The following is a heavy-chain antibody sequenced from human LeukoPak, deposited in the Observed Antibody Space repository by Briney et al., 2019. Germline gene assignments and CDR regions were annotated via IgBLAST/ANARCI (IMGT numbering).Heavy chain of an antibody. D-gene: IGHD5-24*01. CDR1: GFTFSSYG. CDR2: ISGSGGST. Sequence: GGSLRLSCAASGFTFSSYGMTWVCQAPGKGLEWVSGISGSGGSTYYADSVKGRFTISRDNSKNTLYLQMNSLRAEDTAVYYCARAPDGYNSWGQGTLVTVSS. V-gene: IGHV3-23*01. J-gene: IGHJ5*02. CDR3: ARAPDGYNS.